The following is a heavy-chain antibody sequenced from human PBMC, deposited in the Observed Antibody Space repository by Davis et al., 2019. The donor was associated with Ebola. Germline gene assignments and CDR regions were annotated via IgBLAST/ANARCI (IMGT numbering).Heavy chain of an antibody. CDR3: ARVSWFGELLLDY. D-gene: IGHD3-10*01. V-gene: IGHV3-64*01. J-gene: IGHJ4*02. CDR2: ISSNGGST. CDR1: GFTFSSYA. Sequence: GGSLRLSCAASGFTFSSYAMHWVRQAPGKGLEYVSAISSNGGSTYYANSAKGRFTISRDNSKNTLYLQMGSLRAEDMAVYYCARVSWFGELLLDYWGQGTLVTVSS.